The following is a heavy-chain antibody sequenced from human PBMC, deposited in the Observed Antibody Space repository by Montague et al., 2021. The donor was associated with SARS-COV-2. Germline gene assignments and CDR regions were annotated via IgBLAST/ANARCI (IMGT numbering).Heavy chain of an antibody. J-gene: IGHJ6*02. Sequence: SETLSLTCTVSGASVSSGSYYWSWIRQPPGKGLEWIGYIYYSGSTNYKPSLKSRVTISVDTSKNQFSLKLSSVTAADTAVYYCARDPWHITIFGVVTRYGMDVWGQGTTVTVSS. CDR2: IYYSGST. CDR3: ARDPWHITIFGVVTRYGMDV. V-gene: IGHV4-61*01. CDR1: GASVSSGSYY. D-gene: IGHD3-3*01.